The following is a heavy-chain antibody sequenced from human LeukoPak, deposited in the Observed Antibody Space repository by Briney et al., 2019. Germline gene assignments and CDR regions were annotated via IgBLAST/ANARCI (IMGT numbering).Heavy chain of an antibody. V-gene: IGHV5-51*01. J-gene: IGHJ4*02. Sequence: GESLKISCKGSGYSFTSYWIGWVRQMPGKGLEWMGIIYPGDSDTRYSPSFQGQVTISAGKSISTAYLQWSSLKASDTAMYYCARQGGYSSSWTDYFDYWGQGTLVTVSS. CDR1: GYSFTSYW. CDR3: ARQGGYSSSWTDYFDY. D-gene: IGHD6-13*01. CDR2: IYPGDSDT.